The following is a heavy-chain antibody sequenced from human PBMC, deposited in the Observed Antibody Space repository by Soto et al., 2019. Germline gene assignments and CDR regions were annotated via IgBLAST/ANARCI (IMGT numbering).Heavy chain of an antibody. CDR3: ARDLGGSYYAPVDY. J-gene: IGHJ4*02. Sequence: QVQLVQSGAEVKKPGASVKVSCKASGYTFTSYGISWVRQAPGQGLEWMGWISAYNGNTKYAQKLQGRVTMTTDTSTSTADMELRSLRSDDTAGYYCARDLGGSYYAPVDYWGQGTLVTVSS. CDR1: GYTFTSYG. V-gene: IGHV1-18*01. D-gene: IGHD1-26*01. CDR2: ISAYNGNT.